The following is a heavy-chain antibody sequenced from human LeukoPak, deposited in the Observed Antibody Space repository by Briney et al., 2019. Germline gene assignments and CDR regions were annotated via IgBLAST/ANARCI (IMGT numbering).Heavy chain of an antibody. V-gene: IGHV3-23*01. D-gene: IGHD1-26*01. CDR1: GFTFSSYA. CDR3: AKDLRSSADSKMGAADY. Sequence: SGGSLRLSCAASGFTFSSYAMSWVRQAPGKGLEWVSAISGSGGSTYYADSVKGRFTISRDNSKNTLYLQMNSLRAEDTAVYYCAKDLRSSADSKMGAADYWGKGTLVTVSS. CDR2: ISGSGGST. J-gene: IGHJ4*02.